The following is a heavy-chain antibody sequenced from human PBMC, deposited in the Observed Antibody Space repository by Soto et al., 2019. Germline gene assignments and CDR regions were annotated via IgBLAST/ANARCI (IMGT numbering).Heavy chain of an antibody. Sequence: PGGSLRLSCTASGFTLGDYAMSWFRQAPGKGLEWVGFIRSKAYGGTTEYAASVKGRFTISRDDSKSIAYLQMNSLKTEDTAVYYCTRVREILTGPKVIDYWGQGTLRTVSS. CDR3: TRVREILTGPKVIDY. J-gene: IGHJ4*02. D-gene: IGHD3-9*01. CDR2: IRSKAYGGTT. V-gene: IGHV3-49*03. CDR1: GFTLGDYA.